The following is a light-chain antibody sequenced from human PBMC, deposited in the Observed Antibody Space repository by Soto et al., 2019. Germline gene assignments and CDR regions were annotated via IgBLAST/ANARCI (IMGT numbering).Light chain of an antibody. J-gene: IGLJ1*01. Sequence: QSVLTQPASVSGSPGQSITISCTGTSSDVGTYNYVSWYQHRPGTAPKLMIFEVSNRPSGVSDRFSGSKSGSTASLSISGLQSEDEADYYCVSYTSTSTLVFGTGTKLTVL. V-gene: IGLV2-14*01. CDR2: EVS. CDR3: VSYTSTSTLV. CDR1: SSDVGTYNY.